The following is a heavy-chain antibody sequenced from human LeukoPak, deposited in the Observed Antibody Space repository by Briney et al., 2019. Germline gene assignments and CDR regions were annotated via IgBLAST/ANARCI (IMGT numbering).Heavy chain of an antibody. Sequence: ASVKVSCKASGYTFTSYYMHWVRQAPGQGLEWMGIINPSGGSTSYAQKFQGRVTMTRDTSTSTVYMELSSLRSEDTAVYYCARDPRETTRVGSTAPDYWGQGTLVTVSS. CDR3: ARDPRETTRVGSTAPDY. CDR1: GYTFTSYY. D-gene: IGHD1-26*01. V-gene: IGHV1-46*01. CDR2: INPSGGST. J-gene: IGHJ4*02.